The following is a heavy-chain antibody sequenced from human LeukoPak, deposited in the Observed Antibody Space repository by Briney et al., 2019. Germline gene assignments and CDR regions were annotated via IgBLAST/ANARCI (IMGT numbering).Heavy chain of an antibody. J-gene: IGHJ4*02. CDR2: IYYSGST. Sequence: SETLSLTCTVSGGSISSYYWSWIRQPPGKGLEWIGYIYYSGSTNYNQSLKSRVTISVDRSKNQFSLKLSSVTAADTAVYYCASAILPGIAAAGTLSFDYWGQGTLVTVSS. D-gene: IGHD6-13*01. CDR1: GGSISSYY. CDR3: ASAILPGIAAAGTLSFDY. V-gene: IGHV4-59*12.